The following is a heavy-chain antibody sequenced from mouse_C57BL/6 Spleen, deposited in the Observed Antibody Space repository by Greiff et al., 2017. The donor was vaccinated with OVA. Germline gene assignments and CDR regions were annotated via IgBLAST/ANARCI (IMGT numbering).Heavy chain of an antibody. D-gene: IGHD2-4*01. V-gene: IGHV1-59*01. Sequence: QVQLQQSGAELVRPGTSVKLSCKASGYTFTSYWMHWVKQRPGQGLEWIGVIDPSDSYTNYNQKFKGKATLTVDTSSSTAYMQLSSLTSEDSAVYYCARVYYDYDNYYAMDYWGQGTSVTVSS. CDR3: ARVYYDYDNYYAMDY. J-gene: IGHJ4*01. CDR2: IDPSDSYT. CDR1: GYTFTSYW.